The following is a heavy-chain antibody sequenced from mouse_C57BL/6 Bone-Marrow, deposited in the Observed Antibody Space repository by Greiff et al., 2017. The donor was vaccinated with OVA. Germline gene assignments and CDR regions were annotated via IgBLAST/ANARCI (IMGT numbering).Heavy chain of an antibody. CDR1: GYTFTSYW. V-gene: IGHV1-64*01. D-gene: IGHD2-4*01. CDR2: IHPNSGST. J-gene: IGHJ3*01. CDR3: ARLDDYAWFAY. Sequence: VQLQQPGAELVKPGASVKLSCKASGYTFTSYWMHWVKQRPGQGLEWIGMIHPNSGSTNYNEKFNSKATLTVDKSSSTAYMQLSSLTSEDSAVYYCARLDDYAWFAYWGQGTLVTVSA.